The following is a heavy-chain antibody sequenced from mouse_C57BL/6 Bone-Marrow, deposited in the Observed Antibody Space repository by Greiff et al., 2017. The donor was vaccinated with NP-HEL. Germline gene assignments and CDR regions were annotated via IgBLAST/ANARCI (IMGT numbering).Heavy chain of an antibody. D-gene: IGHD1-1*01. V-gene: IGHV7-1*01. CDR1: GFTFSDFY. Sequence: EVKLMESGGGLVQSGRSLRLSCATSGFTFSDFYMEWVRQAPGKGLEWIAASRNKANDYTTEYSASVKGRFIVSRDTSQSILYLQMNALRAEDTAIYYCARDAWNYYGSSYWYFDVWGTGTTVTVSS. J-gene: IGHJ1*03. CDR3: ARDAWNYYGSSYWYFDV. CDR2: SRNKANDYTT.